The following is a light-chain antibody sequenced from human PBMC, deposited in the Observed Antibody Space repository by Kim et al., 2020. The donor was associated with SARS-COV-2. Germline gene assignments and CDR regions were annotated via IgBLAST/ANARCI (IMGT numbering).Light chain of an antibody. Sequence: SGQPTCTLSSEPSSYASEWHQQQPENVPRYFGQLNTDGSHCKGDGSPDRFPGSCSGAAGYLTISSLQSEDEADYYGQTWGTRIPWVFGGGTQLTVL. J-gene: IGLJ3*02. CDR1: SEPSSYA. CDR2: LNTDGSH. V-gene: IGLV4-69*01. CDR3: QTWGTRIPWV.